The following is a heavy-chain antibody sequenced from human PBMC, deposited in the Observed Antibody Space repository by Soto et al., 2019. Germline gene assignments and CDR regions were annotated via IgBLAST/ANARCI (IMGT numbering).Heavy chain of an antibody. CDR2: IWYDGSNK. CDR3: ARLWFGEGGMDV. Sequence: QVQLVESGGGVVQPGRSLRLSCAASGFIFSSYGMHWVRQAPGKGLEWVAVIWYDGSNKYYADSVKGRFTISRDNSKNTLYLQMNSLRAEDTAVYYCARLWFGEGGMDVWGQGTTVTVSS. J-gene: IGHJ6*02. D-gene: IGHD3-10*01. CDR1: GFIFSSYG. V-gene: IGHV3-33*01.